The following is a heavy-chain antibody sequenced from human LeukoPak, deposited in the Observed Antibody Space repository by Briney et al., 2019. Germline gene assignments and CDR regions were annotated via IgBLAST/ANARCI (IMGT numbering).Heavy chain of an antibody. CDR1: GYTFTSYY. V-gene: IGHV1-46*01. J-gene: IGHJ5*02. CDR3: ARVLLTGDHPFDP. D-gene: IGHD7-27*01. CDR2: INPSGGST. Sequence: GASVKGSCKASGYTFTSYYMHWVRQAPGQGLEWMGIINPSGGSTSYAQKFQGRVTMTRDTSTRTVYMELSSLRSEDTAVYYCARVLLTGDHPFDPWGQGTLVTVSS.